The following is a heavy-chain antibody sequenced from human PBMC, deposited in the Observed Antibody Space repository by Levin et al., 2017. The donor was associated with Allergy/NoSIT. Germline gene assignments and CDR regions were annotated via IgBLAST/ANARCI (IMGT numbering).Heavy chain of an antibody. Sequence: GGSLRLSCAASGFTFSTYGMHWVRQAPGKGVEWMAVIWYDGSNKYYVDSVKGRLTISRDNSKNTLYLQMNSLRAEDTAVDYCARGPTGGDYHYFDYWGQGTLVTVSS. V-gene: IGHV3-33*01. J-gene: IGHJ4*02. CDR1: GFTFSTYG. CDR2: IWYDGSNK. CDR3: ARGPTGGDYHYFDY. D-gene: IGHD4-17*01.